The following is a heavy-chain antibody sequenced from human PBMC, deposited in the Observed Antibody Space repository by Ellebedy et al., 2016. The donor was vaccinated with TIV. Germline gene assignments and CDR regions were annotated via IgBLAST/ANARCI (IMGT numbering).Heavy chain of an antibody. J-gene: IGHJ5*02. D-gene: IGHD5/OR15-5a*01. V-gene: IGHV3-7*01. Sequence: PGGSLRLSCAVSGFFVSDHYLTWVRQAPGKGLEWVANIKQDGSEKYYVDSVKGRFTISRDNAKNSLYLQMNSLRAEDTAVYYCARDQGVSNWFDPWGQGTLVTVSS. CDR2: IKQDGSEK. CDR3: ARDQGVSNWFDP. CDR1: GFFVSDHY.